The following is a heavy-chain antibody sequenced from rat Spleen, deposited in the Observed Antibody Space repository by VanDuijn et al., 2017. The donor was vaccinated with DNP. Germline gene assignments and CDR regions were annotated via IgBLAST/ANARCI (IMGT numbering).Heavy chain of an antibody. Sequence: EVRLQESGPGLVQPSQSLSLTCSVTGYSITSNYWAWIRKFPGNKMEWIGYINYSGSTDYNPSLKSRISITRDTSTNHLFLHLSSVTTEDTATYYCARWDGYLDYWGQGVMVTVSS. CDR3: ARWDGYLDY. J-gene: IGHJ2*01. V-gene: IGHV3-1*01. D-gene: IGHD1-12*02. CDR2: INYSGST. CDR1: GYSITSNY.